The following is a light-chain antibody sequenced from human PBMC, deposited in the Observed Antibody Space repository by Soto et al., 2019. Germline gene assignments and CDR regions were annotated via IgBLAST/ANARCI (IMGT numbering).Light chain of an antibody. V-gene: IGLV2-11*01. J-gene: IGLJ1*01. CDR3: LSYAGSYTFRV. CDR1: SSDVGNYNY. CDR2: DVS. Sequence: QSALTQPRSVSGSPGQSVTISCTGTSSDVGNYNYVSWYQQHPGKAPKLMIYDVSKRPSGVPDRFSGSKSGNSASLTISGLQAEDEADYYCLSYAGSYTFRVFGTGTKLTVL.